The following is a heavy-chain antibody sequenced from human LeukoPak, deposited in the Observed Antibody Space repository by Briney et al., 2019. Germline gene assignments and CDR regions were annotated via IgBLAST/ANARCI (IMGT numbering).Heavy chain of an antibody. CDR1: GFTFSNAW. J-gene: IGHJ4*02. CDR2: IKSKTDGGTT. V-gene: IGHV3-15*01. CDR3: TTGAYCGGDCYRDY. D-gene: IGHD2-21*02. Sequence: GGSLRLSCAASGFTFSNAWMSWVRQAPGKGLEWVGRIKSKTDGGTTDYAAPVKGRFTISRDDSKNTLYLQMNSLKTEDTAVYYCTTGAYCGGDCYRDYWGQGTLVTVSS.